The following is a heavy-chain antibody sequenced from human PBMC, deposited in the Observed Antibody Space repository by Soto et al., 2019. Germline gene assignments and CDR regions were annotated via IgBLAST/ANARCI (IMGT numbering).Heavy chain of an antibody. J-gene: IGHJ6*02. V-gene: IGHV3-21*01. CDR1: GFTFSSYS. CDR2: ISSSSSYI. CDR3: ARDLGSGVTLGDYYYGMDV. Sequence: PGRSLRLSCAASGFTFSSYSMNWVRQAPGKWLEWVSSISSSSSYIYYADSVKGRFTISRDNAKNSLYLQMNSLRAEDTAVYYCARDLGSGVTLGDYYYGMDVWGQGTTVTVSS. D-gene: IGHD3-10*01.